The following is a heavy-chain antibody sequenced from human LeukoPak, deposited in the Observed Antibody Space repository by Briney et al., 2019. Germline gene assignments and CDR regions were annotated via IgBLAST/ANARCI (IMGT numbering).Heavy chain of an antibody. J-gene: IGHJ4*02. V-gene: IGHV4-59*01. CDR1: GGSLSSYY. D-gene: IGHD1-26*01. CDR2: IYNSGTT. CDR3: AGTSSGIYNGNFDY. Sequence: SETLSLTCTVSGGSLSSYYWSWIRQPPGKGLEWIGYIYNSGTTNYNPSLRSRVTISVDTSKNHFSLKLSSVTAADTAVYFCAGTSSGIYNGNFDYWGQGTLVTVSS.